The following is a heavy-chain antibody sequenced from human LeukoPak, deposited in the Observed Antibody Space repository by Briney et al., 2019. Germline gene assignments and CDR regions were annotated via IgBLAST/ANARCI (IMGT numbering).Heavy chain of an antibody. V-gene: IGHV3-21*06. J-gene: IGHJ6*03. Sequence: GGSLRLSCAASGFTFTRYSMNWVRQAPGKGLEWVSSVSSSSSYIYYADSVKGRFTISRDDAKNTLYLQMNSLRAEDTAVYYCARPPYRAYYYYYYMDVWGKGTTVTVSS. CDR2: VSSSSSYI. CDR1: GFTFTRYS. D-gene: IGHD4-11*01. CDR3: ARPPYRAYYYYYYMDV.